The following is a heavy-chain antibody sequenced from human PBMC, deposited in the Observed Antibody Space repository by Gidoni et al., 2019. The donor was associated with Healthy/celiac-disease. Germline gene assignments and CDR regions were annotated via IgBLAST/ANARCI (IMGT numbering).Heavy chain of an antibody. D-gene: IGHD6-19*01. V-gene: IGHV1-2*02. J-gene: IGHJ5*02. CDR2: INPNSGGT. Sequence: QVQLVQSGAEVKKPGASVTVSCKASGYTFTGYYMHWVRQAPGQGLEWMGWINPNSGGTNYAQKFQGRVTMTRDTSISTAYMELSRLRSDDTAVYYCARDRGIAVAGTSHNWFDPWGQGTLVTVSS. CDR3: ARDRGIAVAGTSHNWFDP. CDR1: GYTFTGYY.